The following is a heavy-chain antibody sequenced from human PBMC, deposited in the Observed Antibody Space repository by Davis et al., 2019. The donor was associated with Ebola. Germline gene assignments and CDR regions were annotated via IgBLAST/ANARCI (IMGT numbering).Heavy chain of an antibody. J-gene: IGHJ6*02. D-gene: IGHD1-1*01. CDR3: ARDRYTDFYYYYGMDV. V-gene: IGHV4-39*07. Sequence: GSLRLSCTVSGGSISSSSYYWGWIRQPPGKGLEWIGYIYHSGSTYYNPSLKSRVTISVDTSKNQFSLKLSSVTAADTAVYYCARDRYTDFYYYYGMDVWGQGTTVTVSS. CDR2: IYHSGST. CDR1: GGSISSSSYY.